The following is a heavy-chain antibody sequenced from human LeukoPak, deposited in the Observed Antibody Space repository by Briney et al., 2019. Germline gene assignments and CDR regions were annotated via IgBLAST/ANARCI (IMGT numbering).Heavy chain of an antibody. CDR3: ARDLVDGVGAPGAY. CDR2: INTYNGNT. V-gene: IGHV1-18*01. J-gene: IGHJ4*02. Sequence: VASVKVSCKASGYTFTNYGITWMRQAPGQGLEWMGWINTYNGNTNYAQKLQGRVTITTDTSTSTAYMELRSLRSDDTAVFYCARDLVDGVGAPGAYWGQGALATVSS. CDR1: GYTFTNYG. D-gene: IGHD1-26*01.